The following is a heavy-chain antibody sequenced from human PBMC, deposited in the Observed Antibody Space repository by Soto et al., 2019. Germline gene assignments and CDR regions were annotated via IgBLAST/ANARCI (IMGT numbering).Heavy chain of an antibody. CDR2: ISYSGST. V-gene: IGHV4-30-4*01. Sequence: PSETLSLTCTVSGGSISSGDYYWSWIRQPPGKGLEWIGYISYSGSTYYNPSLKSRVTISVDTSKNQFSLKLSSVTAADTAVYYCARDLGGQSVYFDYWGQGTLVTVSS. J-gene: IGHJ4*02. CDR3: ARDLGGQSVYFDY. D-gene: IGHD3-16*01. CDR1: GGSISSGDYY.